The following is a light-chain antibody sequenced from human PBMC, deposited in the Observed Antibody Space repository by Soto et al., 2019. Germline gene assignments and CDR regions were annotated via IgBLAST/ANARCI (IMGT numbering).Light chain of an antibody. Sequence: EIGLTQSPGTLSLSPGEGATLSCRASQSVGNSYVAWYQKKPGQAPRLLISGTYSRATGIPDRFRGSGSDTDFTLTITSLEPEDFAVYHCQQWRSSPLSFGAGTKIEMK. V-gene: IGKV3-20*01. CDR3: QQWRSSPLS. J-gene: IGKJ4*01. CDR2: GTY. CDR1: QSVGNSY.